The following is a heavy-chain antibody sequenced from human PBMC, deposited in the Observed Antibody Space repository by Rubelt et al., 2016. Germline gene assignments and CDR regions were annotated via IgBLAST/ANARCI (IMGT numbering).Heavy chain of an antibody. V-gene: IGHV3-23*01. D-gene: IGHD3-22*01. J-gene: IGHJ3*02. CDR1: GFTFSSYA. CDR2: ISGSGVST. CDR3: AKLSRITMIVVAVDNAFDI. Sequence: EVQLLESGGGLVQPGGSLRLSCAASGFTFSSYAMSWVRQAPGKGLEWVSAISGSGVSTYYADSVEGRFTISRDNSKNTLYLQMNSLRAEDTAVYYCAKLSRITMIVVAVDNAFDIWGQGTMVTVSS.